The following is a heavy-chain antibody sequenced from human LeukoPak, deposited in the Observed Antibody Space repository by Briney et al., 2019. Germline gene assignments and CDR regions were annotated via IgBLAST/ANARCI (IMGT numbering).Heavy chain of an antibody. CDR2: VSDSGATP. V-gene: IGHV3-23*01. CDR1: GFTFSNYA. Sequence: PGGSLRLSCAASGFTFSNYAINWARQTPGKGLEWVSAVSDSGATPYYADSVKGRFTISRDNSENMVFLHMNSLRVEDTAVYYCARLPAYCSSTNCYYDYWGQGTLVTVSS. J-gene: IGHJ4*02. CDR3: ARLPAYCSSTNCYYDY. D-gene: IGHD2-2*01.